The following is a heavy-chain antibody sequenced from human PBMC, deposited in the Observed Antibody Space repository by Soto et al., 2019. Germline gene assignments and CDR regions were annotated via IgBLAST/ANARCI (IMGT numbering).Heavy chain of an antibody. CDR2: IITIFGTA. J-gene: IGHJ6*02. V-gene: IGHV1-69*13. CDR1: GGTFSSYA. Sequence: SVKVSCEDSGGTFSSYAISWVRQAPEQGLEWMGGIITIFGTANYAQKFQGRVTITADGSTSTAYMELSSLRSEDTAVYYCSSRSNTAMPYYYYGMDVWGQGTMVSVYS. D-gene: IGHD5-18*01. CDR3: SSRSNTAMPYYYYGMDV.